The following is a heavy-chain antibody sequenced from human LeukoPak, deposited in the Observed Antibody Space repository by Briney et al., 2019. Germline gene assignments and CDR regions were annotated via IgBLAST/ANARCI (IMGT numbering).Heavy chain of an antibody. J-gene: IGHJ4*02. D-gene: IGHD3-16*01. Sequence: SETLSLTCTVSGGSVSSGSYYWSWIRQPPGKGLEWIGSIYYSGSTYYNPSLKSRVTISVDTSKNQFSLKLSSVTAADTAVYYCAPFLLRGAYFDYWGQGTLVTVSS. CDR1: GGSVSSGSYY. V-gene: IGHV4-39*01. CDR3: APFLLRGAYFDY. CDR2: IYYSGST.